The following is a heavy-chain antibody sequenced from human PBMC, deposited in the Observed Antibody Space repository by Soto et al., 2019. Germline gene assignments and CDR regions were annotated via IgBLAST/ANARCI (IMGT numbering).Heavy chain of an antibody. Sequence: QVQLVQSGAEVKKPGSSVKVSCKASGGTFSSYSINWVRQAPGQGLEWMGEIIPIFGTAKYAQKFQGRVTITEDEATRTAYMELSSLRSDDTAVYYCARDGGRHSGGIDYWGQGTLVTVSS. D-gene: IGHD1-26*01. CDR1: GGTFSSYS. CDR3: ARDGGRHSGGIDY. V-gene: IGHV1-69*01. J-gene: IGHJ4*02. CDR2: IIPIFGTA.